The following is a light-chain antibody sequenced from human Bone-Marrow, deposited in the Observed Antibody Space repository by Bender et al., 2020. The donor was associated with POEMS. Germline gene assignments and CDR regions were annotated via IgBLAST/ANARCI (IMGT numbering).Light chain of an antibody. CDR3: ISCAGSKNVL. Sequence: QSRLTQPPSASGSPGQSVTISCSGSSSDIGGYNNVSWYQRHPGKAPKLIIYDATNRPSGVPDRLTGTKSGNTAALTVSGLQAEDEAEYYCISCAGSKNVLFGGGTKLTVL. CDR2: DAT. CDR1: SSDIGGYNN. J-gene: IGLJ2*01. V-gene: IGLV2-8*01.